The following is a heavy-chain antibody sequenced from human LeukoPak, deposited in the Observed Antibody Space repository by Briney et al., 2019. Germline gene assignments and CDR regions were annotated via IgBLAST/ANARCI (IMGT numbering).Heavy chain of an antibody. Sequence: GRSLRLSCAASGFTFSSYAMHWVRQAPGKGLEWVAVISYDGSNKYYADSVKGRFTISRDNSKNTLYLQMNSLRAEDTAVYYCASSSGYYAHWGQGTLVTVSS. J-gene: IGHJ4*02. CDR2: ISYDGSNK. V-gene: IGHV3-30-3*01. CDR3: ASSSGYYAH. CDR1: GFTFSSYA. D-gene: IGHD3-22*01.